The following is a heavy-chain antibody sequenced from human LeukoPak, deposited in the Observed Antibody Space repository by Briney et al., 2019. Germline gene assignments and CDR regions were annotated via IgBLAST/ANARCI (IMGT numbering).Heavy chain of an antibody. V-gene: IGHV4-34*01. CDR2: INHSGST. CDR1: GGSFSGYY. J-gene: IGHJ4*02. D-gene: IGHD5-18*01. Sequence: SETLSLTCAVYGGSFSGYYWSWIRQPPGKGLEWIGEINHSGSTNYNPSLKSRDTISVDTSKNQFSLKLSSVTAADTAVYYCARGRGGYSYGYYFDYWGQGTLVTVSS. CDR3: ARGRGGYSYGYYFDY.